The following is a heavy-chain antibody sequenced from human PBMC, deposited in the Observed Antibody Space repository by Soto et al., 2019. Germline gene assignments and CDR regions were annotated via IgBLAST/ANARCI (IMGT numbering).Heavy chain of an antibody. CDR3: AKSKWRNYGANDY. D-gene: IGHD1-7*01. V-gene: IGHV3-30*18. CDR2: ISYDGSNK. J-gene: IGHJ4*02. Sequence: GGSLRLSCAASGFTFSSYGMHWVRQAPGKGLEWVAVISYDGSNKYYTDSVKGRFTISRDNSRDTLYLQMNSLRIEDTAVYYCAKSKWRNYGANDYWGQGTLVTVSS. CDR1: GFTFSSYG.